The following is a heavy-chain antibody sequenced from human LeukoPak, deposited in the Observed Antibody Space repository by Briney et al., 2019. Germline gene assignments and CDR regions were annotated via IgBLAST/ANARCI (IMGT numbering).Heavy chain of an antibody. J-gene: IGHJ3*02. D-gene: IGHD6-19*01. CDR2: IYTSGST. CDR1: GGSISSYY. CDR3: AXXXXXAVAGTGTLAFDI. Sequence: SETLSLTCTVSGGSISSYYWSWIRQPAGKGLEWIGRIYTSGSTNYNPSLKSRVTMSVDTSKNQFSLKLSSVTAADTAVYYCAXXXXXAVAGTGTLAFDIWGQGTMVTVSS. V-gene: IGHV4-4*07.